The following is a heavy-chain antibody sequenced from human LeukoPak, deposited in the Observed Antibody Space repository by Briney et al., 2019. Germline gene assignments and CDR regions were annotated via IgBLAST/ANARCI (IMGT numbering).Heavy chain of an antibody. J-gene: IGHJ5*02. CDR1: GFTFSDYY. CDR3: ARSQGLAAAGGLNWFDP. D-gene: IGHD6-13*01. Sequence: GGSLRLSCAASGFTFSDYYMSWIRQAPGRGLEWVSYISSSGSTIYYAGSVKGRFTISRDNAKNSLYLQMNSLRAEDTAVYYCARSQGLAAAGGLNWFDPWGQGTLVTVSS. CDR2: ISSSGSTI. V-gene: IGHV3-11*01.